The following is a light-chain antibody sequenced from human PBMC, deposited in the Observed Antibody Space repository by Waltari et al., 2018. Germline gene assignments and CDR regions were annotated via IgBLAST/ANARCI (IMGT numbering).Light chain of an antibody. J-gene: IGLJ3*02. V-gene: IGLV8-61*01. Sequence: QTVVTQEPSVSVSPGGTVTLNCALSSGSVSASFYPSWYQQTPGQAPRTLIYSTNTRLFGVPNRFSGSILGNKAALTIAGAQADDEADYYCVLYMDSGVWVFGGGTKLTVL. CDR2: STN. CDR1: SGSVSASFY. CDR3: VLYMDSGVWV.